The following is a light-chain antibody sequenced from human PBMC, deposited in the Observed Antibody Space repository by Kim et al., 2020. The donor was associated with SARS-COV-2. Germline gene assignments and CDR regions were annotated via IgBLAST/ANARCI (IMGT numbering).Light chain of an antibody. CDR2: YDS. V-gene: IGLV3-21*04. CDR3: QVWDSSSHHWV. J-gene: IGLJ3*02. CDR1: NIGTKS. Sequence: PGKTATITCGGSNIGTKSVQWYQQKPGQARVLVIYYDSDRPAGIPERFSGSNSGDTATLTISRVEAGDEADDFCQVWDSSSHHWVFGGGTKVTVL.